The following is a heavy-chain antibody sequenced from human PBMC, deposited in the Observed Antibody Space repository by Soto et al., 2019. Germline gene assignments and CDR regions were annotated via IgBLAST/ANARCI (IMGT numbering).Heavy chain of an antibody. J-gene: IGHJ6*02. Sequence: QVQLVQSGAEVKKPGSSVKVSCRASGGHFDRFALSWLRQAHGQGLEWMGGIIPFLSATTYAQKFQGRVTITEDESASPQYLELRSLTSDDTAVYYCARGEDDYGDFGSMDVWGQGTSVTVSS. D-gene: IGHD4-17*01. CDR1: GGHFDRFA. CDR2: IIPFLSAT. V-gene: IGHV1-69*01. CDR3: ARGEDDYGDFGSMDV.